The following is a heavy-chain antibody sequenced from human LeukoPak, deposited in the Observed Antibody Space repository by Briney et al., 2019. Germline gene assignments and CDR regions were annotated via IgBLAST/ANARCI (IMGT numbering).Heavy chain of an antibody. J-gene: IGHJ5*02. D-gene: IGHD4-17*01. V-gene: IGHV3-23*01. Sequence: PGMSLRLSCAASGITFSNYAMSWVRQAPGKGLEWVSVISGSGGSTYYADSVKGRFTISRDNSKNTLYLQMNSLSAEDTAVYYCAKAGDYGDSWGHNWFDPWGQGTLVTVSS. CDR2: ISGSGGST. CDR3: AKAGDYGDSWGHNWFDP. CDR1: GITFSNYA.